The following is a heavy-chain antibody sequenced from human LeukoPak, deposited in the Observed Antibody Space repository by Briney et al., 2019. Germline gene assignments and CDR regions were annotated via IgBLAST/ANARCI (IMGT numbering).Heavy chain of an antibody. Sequence: GGSLRLSCAASGFTFSSYGMHWVRQAPGKGLEWVSTISSNGVATYYADSVKGRFTISRDNSKDTLYLQMSSLRAEDTAVYYCARYCSGSICYSGVDYWGQGTLVPVSS. D-gene: IGHD2-15*01. CDR3: ARYCSGSICYSGVDY. CDR2: ISSNGVAT. CDR1: GFTFSSYG. J-gene: IGHJ4*02. V-gene: IGHV3-23*01.